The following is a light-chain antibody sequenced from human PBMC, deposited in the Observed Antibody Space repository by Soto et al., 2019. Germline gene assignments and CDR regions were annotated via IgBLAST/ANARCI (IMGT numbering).Light chain of an antibody. CDR2: GAS. CDR1: QSVTNNY. Sequence: EIVLTQSPDTQSLSPGERVTLSCRASQSVTNNYLAWYQQKPGQGPRLLIHGASSRAADTPDRFSGSGSGTDFTLTISRLEPEDFALYYCHQYGATPGTFGQGTKLDIK. CDR3: HQYGATPGT. J-gene: IGKJ1*01. V-gene: IGKV3-20*01.